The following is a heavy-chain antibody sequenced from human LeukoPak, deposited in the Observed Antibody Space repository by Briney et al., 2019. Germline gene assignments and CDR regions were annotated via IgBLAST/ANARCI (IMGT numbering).Heavy chain of an antibody. J-gene: IGHJ4*02. Sequence: QTGGSLSLSCAASGFTFSTYWIHWARQVPGKGLVWVSRINSNGNTTPYADSVKGRFTISRDNAKNTLFLQMNSLRAEDTAVYYCARGGGNSYAPVDYWGQGTLVTVSS. V-gene: IGHV3-74*01. CDR1: GFTFSTYW. CDR2: INSNGNTT. CDR3: ARGGGNSYAPVDY. D-gene: IGHD5-18*01.